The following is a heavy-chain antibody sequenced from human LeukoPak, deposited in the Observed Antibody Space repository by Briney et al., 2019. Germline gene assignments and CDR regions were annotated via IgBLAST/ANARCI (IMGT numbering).Heavy chain of an antibody. CDR3: SRHEYDSSAYNIGNSFDI. V-gene: IGHV4-39*01. D-gene: IGHD3-22*01. Sequence: PSETLSLTCSVSGDSIRSSSYFWGWIRQPPGKGLEWIGSIYYSGSTYYNPSLKSRVTISVDTSKNQFSLKLISVTAADTAVYYCSRHEYDSSAYNIGNSFDIWGQGTMVTVSS. J-gene: IGHJ3*02. CDR2: IYYSGST. CDR1: GDSIRSSSYF.